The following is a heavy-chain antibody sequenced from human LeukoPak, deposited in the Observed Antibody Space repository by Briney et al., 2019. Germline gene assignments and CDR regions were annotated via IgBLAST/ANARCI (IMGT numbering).Heavy chain of an antibody. CDR2: ISYDGSNK. J-gene: IGHJ4*02. V-gene: IGHV3-30-3*01. CDR3: ARGYTYFDY. CDR1: GFTFSSYA. D-gene: IGHD5-24*01. Sequence: GGSPRLSCAASGFTFSSYAMHWVRQAPGKGLEWVAVISYDGSNKYYADSVKGRFTISRDNSKNTLYLQTNSLRAEDTAVYYCARGYTYFDYWGQGTLVTVSS.